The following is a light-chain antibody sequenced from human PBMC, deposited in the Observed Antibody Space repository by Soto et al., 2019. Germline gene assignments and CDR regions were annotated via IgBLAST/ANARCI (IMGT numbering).Light chain of an antibody. CDR3: QQYENYWT. J-gene: IGKJ1*01. CDR2: DAS. CDR1: QCISSW. Sequence: DIQMTQSPATLSASVVDSVTITFRASQCISSWLAWYQQKPGKAPKLLIYDASNLESGVPSRFSGSGSGTEFTLTISNLQPDDFATYYCQQYENYWTFGQGTKVDI. V-gene: IGKV1-5*01.